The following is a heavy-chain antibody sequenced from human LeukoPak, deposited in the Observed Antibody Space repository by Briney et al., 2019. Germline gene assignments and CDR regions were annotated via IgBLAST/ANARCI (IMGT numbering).Heavy chain of an antibody. J-gene: IGHJ6*03. CDR3: ASALYYFYMDV. Sequence: PSETLSLTCTVSGGSVSSGGYYWSWVRQHPGKGLEWIGYIYYSGSTYYNPSLKSRVTISLDTSKNHFSLTLSSVTAADTAVYYCASALYYFYMDVWGEGTTVTVSS. CDR2: IYYSGST. CDR1: GGSVSSGGYY. V-gene: IGHV4-31*03.